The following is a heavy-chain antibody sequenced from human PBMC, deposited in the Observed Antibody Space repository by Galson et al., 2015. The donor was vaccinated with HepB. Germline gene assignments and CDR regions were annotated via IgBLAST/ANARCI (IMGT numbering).Heavy chain of an antibody. V-gene: IGHV3-33*01. D-gene: IGHD3-22*01. CDR1: GFTFSSYG. Sequence: SLRLSCAASGFTFSSYGMHWVRQAPGKGLEWVAVIWYDGSNKYYADSVKGRFTISRDNSKNTLYLQMNSLRAEDTAVYYCASGIYYDSSGYYDYWGQGTLVTVSS. J-gene: IGHJ4*02. CDR2: IWYDGSNK. CDR3: ASGIYYDSSGYYDY.